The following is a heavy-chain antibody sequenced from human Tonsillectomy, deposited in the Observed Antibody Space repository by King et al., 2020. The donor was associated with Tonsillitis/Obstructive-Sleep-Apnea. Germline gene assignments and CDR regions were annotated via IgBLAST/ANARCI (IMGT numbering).Heavy chain of an antibody. Sequence: VQLPQWGAGLLKPSETLSLTCAVYGGSFSAYYWSWIRQPPGKGLEWIGEMNHSGSTKYNPSLQSRVIISLDTSKNQFSLKLSSVTAADTAVYYCARGDLLTGYYASTDFDYWGQGTLVSVSS. CDR3: ARGDLLTGYYASTDFDY. D-gene: IGHD3-9*01. J-gene: IGHJ4*02. V-gene: IGHV4-34*01. CDR1: GGSFSAYY. CDR2: MNHSGST.